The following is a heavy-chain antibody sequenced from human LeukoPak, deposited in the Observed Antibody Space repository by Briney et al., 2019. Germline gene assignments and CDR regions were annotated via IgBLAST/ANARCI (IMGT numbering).Heavy chain of an antibody. D-gene: IGHD3-10*01. Sequence: PGGSLRLSCAASGFTVSGTYMTWVRQAPGKGLEWVSVIYSDAGTYYADSVKGRFTISRDNSKNTVDLQMNSLRAEDTAVYYCARDSGGPLDYWGQGTLVTVSS. CDR3: ARDSGGPLDY. CDR2: IYSDAGT. J-gene: IGHJ4*02. CDR1: GFTVSGTY. V-gene: IGHV3-66*01.